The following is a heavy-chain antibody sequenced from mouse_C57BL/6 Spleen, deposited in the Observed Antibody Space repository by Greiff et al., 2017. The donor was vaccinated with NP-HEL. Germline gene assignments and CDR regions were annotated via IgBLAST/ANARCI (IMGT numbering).Heavy chain of an antibody. J-gene: IGHJ1*03. CDR2: ISNGGGST. D-gene: IGHD1-1*01. CDR3: ARPDYGSSYWYFDV. V-gene: IGHV5-12*01. Sequence: EVQVVESGGGLVQPGGSLKLSCAASGFTFSDYYMYWVRQTPEKRLEWVAYISNGGGSTYYPDTVKGRFTISRDNAKNTLYLQMSRLKSEDTAMYYCARPDYGSSYWYFDVWGTGTTVTVSS. CDR1: GFTFSDYY.